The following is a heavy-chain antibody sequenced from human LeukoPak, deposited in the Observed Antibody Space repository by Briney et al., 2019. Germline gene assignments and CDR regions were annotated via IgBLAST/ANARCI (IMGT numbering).Heavy chain of an antibody. J-gene: IGHJ5*02. D-gene: IGHD4-17*01. V-gene: IGHV4-4*02. CDR2: VYHSGGGNK. Sequence: SETLSLTCAVSGGSLCTTSWWVWLRQPPGKGLEWIGEVYHSGGGNKNYNPSLKSRATISIDTSRNQFSLNLRSVTAADTAVYYCARRISYYGAKRWVANWFDPWGQGTLVTVSS. CDR1: GGSLCTTSW. CDR3: ARRISYYGAKRWVANWFDP.